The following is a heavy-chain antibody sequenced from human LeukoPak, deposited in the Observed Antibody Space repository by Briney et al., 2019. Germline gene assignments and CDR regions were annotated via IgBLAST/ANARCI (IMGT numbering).Heavy chain of an antibody. CDR2: IYYSGST. J-gene: IGHJ3*02. Sequence: PSETLSLTCTVFGGSISSYYWSWIRQPPGKGLEWIGYIYYSGSTNYNPSLRSRVTISVDTSKNQFSLKLSSVTAADTAVYYCARDRVYGDYGSAFDIWGQGTMVTVSS. D-gene: IGHD4-17*01. CDR3: ARDRVYGDYGSAFDI. CDR1: GGSISSYY. V-gene: IGHV4-59*01.